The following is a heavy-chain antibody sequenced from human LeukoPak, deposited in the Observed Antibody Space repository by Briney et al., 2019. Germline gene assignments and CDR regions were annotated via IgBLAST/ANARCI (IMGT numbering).Heavy chain of an antibody. J-gene: IGHJ4*02. CDR1: GFTFGDYA. Sequence: GGSLRLSCIASGFTFGDYAMSWVRQAPGKGLEWVGFIRNKAYGGTTEYAASGKDRFTISRDDSKSIAYLQMNSLKTEDTAVYYCTREYYYGSGSYDYWGQGTLVTVSS. D-gene: IGHD3-10*01. V-gene: IGHV3-49*04. CDR2: IRNKAYGGTT. CDR3: TREYYYGSGSYDY.